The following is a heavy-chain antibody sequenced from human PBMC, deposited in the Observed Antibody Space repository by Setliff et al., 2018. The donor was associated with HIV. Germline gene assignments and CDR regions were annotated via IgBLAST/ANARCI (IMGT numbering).Heavy chain of an antibody. J-gene: IGHJ4*01. CDR3: ARVFYYSAGSYSLDY. V-gene: IGHV1-69*06. Sequence: SVKVSCKASGNTFSNYAISWVRQAPGQGLEWMGGIIPIFGTANYAQKFEGRVTITADKSTSTAYMEVNSLRFEDTAVYYCARVFYYSAGSYSLDYWGQETLVTVSS. CDR2: IIPIFGTA. D-gene: IGHD3-10*01. CDR1: GNTFSNYA.